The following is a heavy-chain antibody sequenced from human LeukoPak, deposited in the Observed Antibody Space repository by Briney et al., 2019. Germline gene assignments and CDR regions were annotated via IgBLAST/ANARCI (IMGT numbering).Heavy chain of an antibody. CDR1: GFTFSSYS. CDR2: ISSSSGYI. Sequence: PGGSLRLSCAASGFTFSSYSMNWVRQAPGKGLEWVSSISSSSGYIYYADSVKGRFTISRDNAKNSLYLQMNSLRAEDTAVYYCASSYLDYYYYYMDVWGKGTTVTVSS. V-gene: IGHV3-21*01. CDR3: ASSYLDYYYYYMDV. J-gene: IGHJ6*03.